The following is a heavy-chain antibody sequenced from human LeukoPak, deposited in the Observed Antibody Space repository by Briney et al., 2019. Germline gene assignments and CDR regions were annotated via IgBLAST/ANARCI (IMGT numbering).Heavy chain of an antibody. CDR2: ISSDGFNE. CDR3: ARYSNHFNYSGMDV. CDR1: GFSFSDYG. Sequence: PGGSLRLSCAASGFSFSDYGMHWVRQAPGKGLEWVALISSDGFNEYYADSVRGRFTISRDTSKNTLYLQINSLKTEDTAIYYCARYSNHFNYSGMDVWGQGTTVTVSS. J-gene: IGHJ6*02. D-gene: IGHD2-21*01. V-gene: IGHV3-30-3*01.